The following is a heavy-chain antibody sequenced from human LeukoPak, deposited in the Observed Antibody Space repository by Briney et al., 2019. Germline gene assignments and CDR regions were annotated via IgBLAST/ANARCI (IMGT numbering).Heavy chain of an antibody. Sequence: GGSLRLSCAASGCSFSNNGRRWCRRAPGKGLQGLAVIRFRGADEFYADSVKGRFTISRDNSQNTVSLQVNNLRTEDTAFYYCAKTSLSDASGHYYYMDVWGKGTTVTVSS. CDR2: IRFRGADE. J-gene: IGHJ6*03. CDR1: GCSFSNNG. D-gene: IGHD3-3*01. V-gene: IGHV3-30*02. CDR3: AKTSLSDASGHYYYMDV.